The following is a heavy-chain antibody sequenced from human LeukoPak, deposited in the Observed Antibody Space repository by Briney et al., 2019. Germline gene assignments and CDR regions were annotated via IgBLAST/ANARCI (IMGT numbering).Heavy chain of an antibody. CDR1: GGSISSGGYY. D-gene: IGHD3-10*01. V-gene: IGHV4-30-2*01. CDR2: IYHSGST. CDR3: ARDYSGSNAFDI. J-gene: IGHJ3*02. Sequence: SSETLSLTCTVSGGSISSGGYYWSWIRQPPGKGLEWIGYIYHSGSTYYNPSLKSRVTISVDRSKNQFSLKLTSVTAADTAVYYCARDYSGSNAFDIWGQGTMVTVSS.